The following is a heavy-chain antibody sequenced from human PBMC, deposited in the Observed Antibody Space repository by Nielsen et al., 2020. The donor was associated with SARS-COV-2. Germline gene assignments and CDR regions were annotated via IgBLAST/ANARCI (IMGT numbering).Heavy chain of an antibody. V-gene: IGHV6-1*01. CDR1: GDRVSSSSAA. CDR2: TYYRSKWYN. D-gene: IGHD4-17*01. J-gene: IGHJ6*03. Sequence: SQTPSLTCAISGDRVSSSSAAWNWIRQSSSRGLEWLGRTYYRSKWYNDYAVSVKSRITINPDTSKNQFSLHLNSVTPEDTAVYYCARARGAYGDYYYYYYTDVWGKGTTVTVSS. CDR3: ARARGAYGDYYYYYYTDV.